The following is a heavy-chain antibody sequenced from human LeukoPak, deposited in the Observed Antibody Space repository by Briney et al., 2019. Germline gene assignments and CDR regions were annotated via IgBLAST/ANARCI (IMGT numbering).Heavy chain of an antibody. Sequence: ASVTVSCKASGYTFTSYGISWVRQAPGQGLEWMGWISAYNGNTNYAQKLQGRVTMTTDTSTSTAYMELRSLRSDDTAVYYCARDRGSRYDILTGYPYYFDYWGQGTLVTVSS. CDR3: ARDRGSRYDILTGYPYYFDY. D-gene: IGHD3-9*01. CDR2: ISAYNGNT. CDR1: GYTFTSYG. J-gene: IGHJ4*02. V-gene: IGHV1-18*01.